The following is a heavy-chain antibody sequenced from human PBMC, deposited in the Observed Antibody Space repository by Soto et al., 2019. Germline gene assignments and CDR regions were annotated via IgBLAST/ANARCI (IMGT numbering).Heavy chain of an antibody. CDR1: GGSINDYY. V-gene: IGHV4-59*01. J-gene: IGHJ4*02. CDR2: IYSLGST. CDR3: ASYTAFAGNYFDY. D-gene: IGHD3-16*01. Sequence: SETLSLTCSVSGGSINDYYWSWIRQPPGKGLEWIGYIYSLGSTNYNPSLKSRVTISLDTPKRQFSLKLTTVTAADTAVYYCASYTAFAGNYFDYWGQGTLVTVSS.